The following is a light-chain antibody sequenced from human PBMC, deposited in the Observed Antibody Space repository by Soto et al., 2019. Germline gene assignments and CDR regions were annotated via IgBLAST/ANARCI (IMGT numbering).Light chain of an antibody. CDR3: QHYNNWPFT. Sequence: IVLTQSPATLSSFPGDRVTLSCRASQYINTRLAWYQHRPGQAPRLLIYQTSLRAAGIPARFSASGSGTDFTLTISSLQSEDFAVYYCQHYNNWPFTFGQGTKVDIK. J-gene: IGKJ2*01. CDR2: QTS. CDR1: QYINTR. V-gene: IGKV3D-15*01.